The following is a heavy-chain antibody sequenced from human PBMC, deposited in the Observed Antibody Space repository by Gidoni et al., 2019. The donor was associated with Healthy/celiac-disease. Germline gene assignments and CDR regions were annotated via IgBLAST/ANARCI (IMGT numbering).Heavy chain of an antibody. CDR3: ANGGNSDWSVSD. V-gene: IGHV3-23*01. Sequence: VQLLESGGGLVQPGGSLRLSCAASGVSFGSYAMNWVRKAPGKGLEWYSTSSGNDGSTYNADSMKGGFTISRDNSKNTLYLKMDGLRAEDTAVYYCANGGNSDWSVSDWGRGTLVTVSS. D-gene: IGHD3-9*01. J-gene: IGHJ4*02. CDR2: SSGNDGST. CDR1: GVSFGSYA.